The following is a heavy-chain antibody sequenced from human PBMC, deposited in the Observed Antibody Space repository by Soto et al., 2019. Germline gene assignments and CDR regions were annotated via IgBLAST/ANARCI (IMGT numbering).Heavy chain of an antibody. CDR3: AGSVFP. J-gene: IGHJ5*02. CDR2: IYYSGST. Sequence: QVQLQESGPGLVKPSQTLSLTCTVSGGSISSGGYYWSWIRQHPGKGLEWIGYIYYSGSTYYNPSLMGRVTMAVDTRRNLSSLKLRSVTAADTAVYYCAGSVFPWGRGPLVTVSS. V-gene: IGHV4-31*03. CDR1: GGSISSGGYY.